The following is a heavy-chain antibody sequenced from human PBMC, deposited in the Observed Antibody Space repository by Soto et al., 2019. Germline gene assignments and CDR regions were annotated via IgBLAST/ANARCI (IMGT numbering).Heavy chain of an antibody. CDR1: GGSIDSSNFY. J-gene: IGHJ4*02. CDR2: TYYRANT. CDR3: ARHGGWAPRGD. V-gene: IGHV4-39*01. Sequence: QLQLQESGPGLVKPSETLSLTCSVSGGSIDSSNFYWAWVRQPPGEGLEWIGSTYYRANTYYNSSLNSRVTLYVDTSKNRFSLGLSSVTAADTAVYYCARHGGWAPRGDWGQGTLVTVSS. D-gene: IGHD3-16*01.